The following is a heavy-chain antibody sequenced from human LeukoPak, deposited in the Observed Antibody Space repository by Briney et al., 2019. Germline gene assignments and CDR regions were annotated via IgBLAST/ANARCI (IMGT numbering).Heavy chain of an antibody. CDR3: AKDIGQQLVRGADY. D-gene: IGHD6-13*01. Sequence: GGSLRLSCAASGFTFNSYGMDWVRQAPGKGLEWVAFIRSDGSTKYYADSVKGRFTISRDNSKNTLYLQMNSLRAEDTAVYYCAKDIGQQLVRGADYWGQGTLVTVSS. CDR1: GFTFNSYG. V-gene: IGHV3-30*02. CDR2: IRSDGSTK. J-gene: IGHJ4*02.